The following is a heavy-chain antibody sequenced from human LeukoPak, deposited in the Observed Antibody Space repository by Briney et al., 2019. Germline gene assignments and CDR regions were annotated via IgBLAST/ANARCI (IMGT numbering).Heavy chain of an antibody. D-gene: IGHD4-11*01. CDR3: ARESSNSLYMDV. CDR1: GITVGSSY. J-gene: IGHJ6*03. V-gene: IGHV3-53*01. Sequence: GGSLRLSCAASGITVGSSYMYWVRQAPGKGLEYVSAIYSGGTTYYADSVKGRFTISRDNSKNTLFLQINSLRADDTAVYHCARESSNSLYMDVWGKGTTVTVSS. CDR2: IYSGGTT.